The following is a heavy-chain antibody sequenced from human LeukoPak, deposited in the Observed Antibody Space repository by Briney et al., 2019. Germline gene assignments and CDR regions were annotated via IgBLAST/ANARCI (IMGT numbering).Heavy chain of an antibody. J-gene: IGHJ6*02. CDR2: IYYSGST. CDR3: ARDHGGYCSSTSCYWGYYYYYGMDV. CDR1: GGSISSYY. V-gene: IGHV4-59*01. Sequence: SETLSLTCTVSGGSISSYYWSWIRQPPGKGLEWIGYIYYSGSTNYNPSLKSRVTISVDTSKNQFSLKLSSVTAADTAVYYCARDHGGYCSSTSCYWGYYYYYGMDVWGQGTTVTVSS. D-gene: IGHD2-2*01.